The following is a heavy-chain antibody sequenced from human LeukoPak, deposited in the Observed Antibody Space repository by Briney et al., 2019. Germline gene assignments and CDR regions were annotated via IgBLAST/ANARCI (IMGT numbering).Heavy chain of an antibody. Sequence: SETLSLTCTVSGGSISSSSYYWGWIRQPPGKGLEWIGRIYTSGSTNYNPSLKSRVTMSVDTSKNQFSLKLTSVTAADTAVYYCARGVAAASERALDIWGQGTMVTVSS. D-gene: IGHD6-13*01. J-gene: IGHJ3*02. CDR2: IYTSGST. CDR3: ARGVAAASERALDI. CDR1: GGSISSSSYY. V-gene: IGHV4-39*07.